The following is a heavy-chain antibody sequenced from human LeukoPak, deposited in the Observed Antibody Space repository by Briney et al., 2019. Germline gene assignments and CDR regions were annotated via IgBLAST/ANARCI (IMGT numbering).Heavy chain of an antibody. Sequence: GGSLRLSCAASGFTVSSNYMSWVRQAPGKGLEWVSVIYSGGSTYYADSVKGRFTISRDNSKNTLYLQMNSLRAEDTAVYYCARDRPYGSGSQSRTYYFDYWGQGTLVTVSS. CDR1: GFTVSSNY. CDR3: ARDRPYGSGSQSRTYYFDY. CDR2: IYSGGST. J-gene: IGHJ4*02. V-gene: IGHV3-53*01. D-gene: IGHD3-10*01.